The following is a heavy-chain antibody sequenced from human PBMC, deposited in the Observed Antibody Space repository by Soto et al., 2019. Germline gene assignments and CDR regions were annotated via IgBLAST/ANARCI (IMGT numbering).Heavy chain of an antibody. V-gene: IGHV1-69*13. Sequence: SVKVSCKASGGTFSSYAISWVRQAPGQGLEWMGGIIPIFGTANYAQKFQGRVTITADESTSAAYMELSSLRSEDTAVYYCARRSGWYYWFDPWGQGTLVTVSS. CDR3: ARRSGWYYWFDP. D-gene: IGHD6-19*01. CDR2: IIPIFGTA. J-gene: IGHJ5*02. CDR1: GGTFSSYA.